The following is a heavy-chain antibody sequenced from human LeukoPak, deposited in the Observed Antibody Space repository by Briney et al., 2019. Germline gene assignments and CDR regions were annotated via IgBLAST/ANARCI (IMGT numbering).Heavy chain of an antibody. Sequence: GASVTVSCKASGYTFTSYGISWVRQAPGQGLEWMGWISAYNGNTNYAQKLQGRVTMTTDTSTSTAYMELRSLRSDDTAVYYCAREYRSGWYGELWFDPWGQGTLVTVSS. CDR1: GYTFTSYG. V-gene: IGHV1-18*01. D-gene: IGHD6-19*01. CDR3: AREYRSGWYGELWFDP. J-gene: IGHJ5*02. CDR2: ISAYNGNT.